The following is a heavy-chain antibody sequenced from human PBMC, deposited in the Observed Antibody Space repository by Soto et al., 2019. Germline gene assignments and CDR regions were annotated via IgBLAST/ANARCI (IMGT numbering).Heavy chain of an antibody. CDR1: GGTFSSYA. J-gene: IGHJ4*02. D-gene: IGHD3-16*02. CDR3: ARAGLLSGGVIGSLLDY. V-gene: IGHV1-69*12. Sequence: QVQLVQSGAEVKKPGSSVKVSCKASGGTFSSYAISWVRQAPGQGLEWMGGIIPIFGTANYAQKFQGRVTIAAAESTSTAYMELSSLRSEDTAVYYCARAGLLSGGVIGSLLDYWGQGTLVTVSS. CDR2: IIPIFGTA.